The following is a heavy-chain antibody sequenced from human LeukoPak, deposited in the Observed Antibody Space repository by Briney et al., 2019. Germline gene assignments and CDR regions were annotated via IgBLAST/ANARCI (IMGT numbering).Heavy chain of an antibody. CDR2: IKQDGSEK. V-gene: IGHV3-7*01. CDR1: GFTFSSYS. D-gene: IGHD5-18*01. J-gene: IGHJ4*02. Sequence: GGSLRLSCAASGFTFSSYSMNWVRQAPGKGLEWVANIKQDGSEKYYVDSVKGRFTISRDNAKNSLYLQMNSLRAEDTAVYYCARGDLDTAMAPFDYWGQGTLVTVSS. CDR3: ARGDLDTAMAPFDY.